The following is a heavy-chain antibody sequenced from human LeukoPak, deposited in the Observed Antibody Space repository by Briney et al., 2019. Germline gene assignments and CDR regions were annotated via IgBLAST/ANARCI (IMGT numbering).Heavy chain of an antibody. Sequence: PSETLSLTGTVSGGSISSYYWSWIRQPPGEGLEWFGYIYYSGSTNYNPSLKSRVTISVDTSKNQFSLKLSSVTAADTAVYYCARGGSSRDIVVVPAARATYYFDYWGQGTLVTVSS. CDR3: ARGGSSRDIVVVPAARATYYFDY. CDR2: IYYSGST. V-gene: IGHV4-59*12. J-gene: IGHJ4*02. D-gene: IGHD2-2*01. CDR1: GGSISSYY.